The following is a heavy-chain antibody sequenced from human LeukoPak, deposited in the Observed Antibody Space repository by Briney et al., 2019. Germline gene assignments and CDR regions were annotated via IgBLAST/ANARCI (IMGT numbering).Heavy chain of an antibody. CDR2: IIPVFGTS. CDR1: GGTFSSYA. D-gene: IGHD2-2*02. V-gene: IGHV1-69*01. CDR3: ARVTGGRYCSTTSCYMRGWFDP. J-gene: IGHJ5*02. Sequence: SVNVSCKASGGTFSSYAISWVRQAPGQGLEWMGGIIPVFGTSNYAQKFQGRVTITADESTRTAYMELSSLRSEDTAVYYCARVTGGRYCSTTSCYMRGWFDPWGQGTLVTVSS.